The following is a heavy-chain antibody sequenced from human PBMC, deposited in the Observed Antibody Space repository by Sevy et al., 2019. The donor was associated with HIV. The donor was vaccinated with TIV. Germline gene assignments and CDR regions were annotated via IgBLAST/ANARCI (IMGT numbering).Heavy chain of an antibody. D-gene: IGHD3-22*01. CDR2: ISDDGNNK. CDR1: GFTFSTDA. V-gene: IGHV3-30*04. Sequence: GGSLRLSCAASGFTFSTDAMYWVRQAPGKGLEWVAVISDDGNNKDYADSVKGRFTVSRDNSKNTLYLQMNSLRADDTAVYYCAGHYYDSTGYYFPLDYWGQGTLVTVSS. CDR3: AGHYYDSTGYYFPLDY. J-gene: IGHJ4*02.